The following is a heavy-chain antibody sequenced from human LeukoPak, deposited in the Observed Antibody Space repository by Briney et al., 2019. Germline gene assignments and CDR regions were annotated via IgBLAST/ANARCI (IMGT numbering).Heavy chain of an antibody. CDR1: GFTFSCYS. J-gene: IGHJ4*02. V-gene: IGHV3-21*01. D-gene: IGHD3-22*01. Sequence: GGSLRLSCAASGFTFSCYSMNWVRQAPGKGLEWVSSISSSSSYIYYADSVKGRFTISRDNAKNSLYLQMNSLRAEDTAVYYCARDLFTMIYPDLAGGDYFDYWGQGTLVSVSS. CDR3: ARDLFTMIYPDLAGGDYFDY. CDR2: ISSSSSYI.